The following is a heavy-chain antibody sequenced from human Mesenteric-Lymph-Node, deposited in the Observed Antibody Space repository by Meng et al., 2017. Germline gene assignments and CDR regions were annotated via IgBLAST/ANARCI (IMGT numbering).Heavy chain of an antibody. CDR3: ARVSDSLGADV. CDR1: GFPFSIFW. Sequence: GESLKISCAASGFPFSIFWIYWMRQAPGEGLVWVSRVSGDGSVTNYADFVKARFTISRDNDDNIVYLQMNSLTADDSAVYYCARVSDSLGADVWGQGTMVTVSS. D-gene: IGHD2-15*01. J-gene: IGHJ6*02. CDR2: VSGDGSVT. V-gene: IGHV3-74*01.